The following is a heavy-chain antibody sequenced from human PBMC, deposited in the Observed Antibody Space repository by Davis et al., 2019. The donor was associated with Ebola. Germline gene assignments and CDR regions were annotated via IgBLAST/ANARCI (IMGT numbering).Heavy chain of an antibody. CDR1: GYTFTDYN. CDR3: ARGGGSTQSGIDF. CDR2: ISTYNGDT. D-gene: IGHD3-10*01. Sequence: ASVKVSCKASGYTFTDYNIHWMRQAPGHGLEWMGWISTYNGDTNYAQKLRGRVTMTTDTSTSTAYMELRSLRPDDTAVYYCARGGGSTQSGIDFWGQGTLVTVSS. V-gene: IGHV1-18*04. J-gene: IGHJ4*02.